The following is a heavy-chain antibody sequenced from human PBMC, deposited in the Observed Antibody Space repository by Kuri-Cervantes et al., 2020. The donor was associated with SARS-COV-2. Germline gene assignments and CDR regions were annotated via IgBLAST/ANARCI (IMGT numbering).Heavy chain of an antibody. J-gene: IGHJ6*02. D-gene: IGHD3-3*01. CDR1: GFPFSSYA. CDR2: ISYDGSNK. Sequence: GESLKISCPASGFPFSSYAMHWVRQAPGKGLEWVAVISYDGSNKYYADSVKGRFTISRDNSKNTLYLQMNSLRAEDTAVYYCAREEWLLSSDYYYYYYGMDVWGQGTTVTVSS. CDR3: AREEWLLSSDYYYYYYGMDV. V-gene: IGHV3-30-3*01.